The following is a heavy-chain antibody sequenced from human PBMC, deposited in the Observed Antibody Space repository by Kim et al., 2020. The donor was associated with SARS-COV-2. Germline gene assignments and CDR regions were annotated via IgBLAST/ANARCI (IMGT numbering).Heavy chain of an antibody. Sequence: SETLSLTCAVYGGSFSGYYWSWIRQPPGKGLEWIGEINHSGSTNYNPSLKSRVTISVDTSKNQFSLKLSSVTAADTAVYYCARAVVPAAITDYYYGMDVWGQGTTVTVSS. J-gene: IGHJ6*02. CDR2: INHSGST. CDR1: GGSFSGYY. CDR3: ARAVVPAAITDYYYGMDV. V-gene: IGHV4-34*01. D-gene: IGHD2-2*02.